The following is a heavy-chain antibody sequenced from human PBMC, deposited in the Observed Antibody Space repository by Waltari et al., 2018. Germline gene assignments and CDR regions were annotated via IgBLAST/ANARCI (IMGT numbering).Heavy chain of an antibody. CDR3: ARGLPIKYSSGWSVFFFDY. CDR2: RKQNGSEK. V-gene: IGHV3-7*01. J-gene: IGHJ4*02. D-gene: IGHD6-19*01. CDR1: GFTFSSYW. Sequence: EVQLVESGGGLVQPGGSLRLSCAASGFTFSSYWMSWVRQAPGKGLEWVANRKQNGSEKYYVDSVKGRFTISGDNAKNSLYLQMNSLRAEDTAVYYCARGLPIKYSSGWSVFFFDYWGQGTLVTVSS.